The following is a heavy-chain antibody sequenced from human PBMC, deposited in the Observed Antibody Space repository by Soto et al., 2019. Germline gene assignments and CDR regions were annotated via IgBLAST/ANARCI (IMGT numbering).Heavy chain of an antibody. CDR3: VSRMASFGY. CDR1: GFTFNTYA. J-gene: IGHJ4*02. V-gene: IGHV3-23*01. CDR2: ITDSGGTT. D-gene: IGHD3-10*01. Sequence: GGSLRLSCAASGFTFNTYAMSWVRQAPGKGLEWVSSITDSGGTTYYADSVKGRFTISRDNSKNTLYLQMNSLRAEDTAIYYCVSRMASFGYWGQGNLVTVSS.